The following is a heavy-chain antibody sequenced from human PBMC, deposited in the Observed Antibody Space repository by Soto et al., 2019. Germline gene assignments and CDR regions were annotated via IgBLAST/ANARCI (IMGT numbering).Heavy chain of an antibody. V-gene: IGHV3-23*01. CDR1: GFTFSTYA. CDR3: ATDLRTSTNYNYGMDV. CDR2: ISASGGST. Sequence: EVQLLESGGGLVQPGGSLRLSCAASGFTFSTYAMSWVRQAPGKGLEWVSVISASGGSTFYADSVKGRFTVSRDNSRTTLYLQVISLSVEDTAVYYCATDLRTSTNYNYGMDVWGQGTTVTVSS. J-gene: IGHJ6*02.